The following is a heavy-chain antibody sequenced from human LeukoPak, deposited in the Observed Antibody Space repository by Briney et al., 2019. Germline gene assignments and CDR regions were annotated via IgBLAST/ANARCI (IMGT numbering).Heavy chain of an antibody. CDR1: GGTFSNHA. J-gene: IGHJ4*02. CDR2: IIPMFGTP. V-gene: IGHV1-69*01. Sequence: SVKVSCKTSGGTFSNHAFSWVRHAPEEGLEWMGGIIPMFGTPNYAQTFQARVTITADESTNTVYMELSSLRSEDTAVYYCTKWAGNAHNNFWSGPFDYWGRGTLVTVSS. CDR3: TKWAGNAHNNFWSGPFDY. D-gene: IGHD3-3*01.